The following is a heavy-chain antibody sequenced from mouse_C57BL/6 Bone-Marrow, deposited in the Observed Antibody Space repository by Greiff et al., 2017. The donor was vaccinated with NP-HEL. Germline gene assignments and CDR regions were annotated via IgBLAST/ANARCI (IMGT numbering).Heavy chain of an antibody. CDR2: IYPGSGNT. V-gene: IGHV1-76*01. D-gene: IGHD1-1*02. Sequence: VQLQQSGAELVRPGASVKLSCKASGYTFTDYYINWVKQRPGQGLEWIARIYPGSGNTYYNEKFKGKATLTAEKSSSTAYMQLSSLTSEASAVYFCYGFDYWGQGTTLTVSS. J-gene: IGHJ2*01. CDR3: YGFDY. CDR1: GYTFTDYY.